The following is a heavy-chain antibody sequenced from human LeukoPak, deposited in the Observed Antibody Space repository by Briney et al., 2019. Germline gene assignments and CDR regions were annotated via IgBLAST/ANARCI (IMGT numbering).Heavy chain of an antibody. CDR1: GFTFSNCA. D-gene: IGHD1-1*01. Sequence: GGSLRLSCAVSGFTFSNCAMNWVRQSPGKGLEWLAYIGVSGTTIYYADSVKGRFTISRDNAKNSLYLEMNSLRAEDTAVYYCTRVTAAYNRNWFDPWGQGTLVTVSS. J-gene: IGHJ5*02. CDR2: IGVSGTTI. CDR3: TRVTAAYNRNWFDP. V-gene: IGHV3-48*03.